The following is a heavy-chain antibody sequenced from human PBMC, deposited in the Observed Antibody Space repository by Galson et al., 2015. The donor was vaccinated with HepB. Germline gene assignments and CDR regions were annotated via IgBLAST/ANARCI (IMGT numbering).Heavy chain of an antibody. CDR1: GFTFSSYA. Sequence: LRLSCAASGFTFSSYAMSWVRQAPGKGLEWVSGLSGSGDNTYYADSVKGRFTISRDNSKNTLFLQMNSLRAEDTAIYYCAKSFGSNWYYFDYWGQGTLVTVSS. V-gene: IGHV3-23*01. CDR3: AKSFGSNWYYFDY. CDR2: LSGSGDNT. J-gene: IGHJ4*02. D-gene: IGHD4-11*01.